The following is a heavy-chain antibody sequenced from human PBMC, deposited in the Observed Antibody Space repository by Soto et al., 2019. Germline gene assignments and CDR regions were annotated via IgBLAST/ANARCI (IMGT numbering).Heavy chain of an antibody. CDR2: ISYDGNNK. V-gene: IGHV3-30*03. D-gene: IGHD4-17*01. Sequence: QVQLVESGGGAVQPGGSRRLSCAASEFTFSNYAMHWVRQAPGNGLQWLAVISYDGNNKYYADSVEGRFTISRNNSENTMYPQMNSLRIEDTAVYSCARGTSYRDSYFDHWGQGTLVTVSS. CDR3: ARGTSYRDSYFDH. CDR1: EFTFSNYA. J-gene: IGHJ4*02.